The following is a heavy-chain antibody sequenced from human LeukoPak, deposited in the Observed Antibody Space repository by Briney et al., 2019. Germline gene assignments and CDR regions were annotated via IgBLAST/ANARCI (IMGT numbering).Heavy chain of an antibody. CDR1: GGSISSYY. D-gene: IGHD1-26*01. Sequence: SVTLSLTCTVSGGSISSYYWSWIRQPPGKGLEWIGYICYSGSTNYNPSLKSRVTISVDTSKNQFSLKLSSVTAADTAVYYCAMGVASGSYYGVDYWGQGTLVTVSS. J-gene: IGHJ4*02. CDR2: ICYSGST. V-gene: IGHV4-59*01. CDR3: AMGVASGSYYGVDY.